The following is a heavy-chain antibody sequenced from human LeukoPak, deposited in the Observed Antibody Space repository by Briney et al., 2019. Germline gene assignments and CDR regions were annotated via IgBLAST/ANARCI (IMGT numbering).Heavy chain of an antibody. CDR2: IYYSGST. V-gene: IGHV4-59*01. Sequence: SETLSLTCTVSGGSISCYYWSWIRQPPGKGLEWIGYIYYSGSTNYNPSLKSRVTISVDTSKNQFSLKLSSVTAADTAVYYCAGGYCSSTSCYVDYWGQGTLVTVSS. D-gene: IGHD2-2*01. CDR3: AGGYCSSTSCYVDY. CDR1: GGSISCYY. J-gene: IGHJ4*02.